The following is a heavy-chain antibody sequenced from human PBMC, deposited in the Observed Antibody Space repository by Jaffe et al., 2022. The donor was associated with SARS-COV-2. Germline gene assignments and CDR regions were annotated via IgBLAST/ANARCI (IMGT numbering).Heavy chain of an antibody. V-gene: IGHV4-39*01. CDR2: IYYSGST. J-gene: IGHJ4*02. D-gene: IGHD3-10*01. CDR1: GGSISSSSYY. Sequence: QLQLQESGPGLVKPSETLSLTCTVSGGSISSSSYYWGWIRQPPGKGLEWIGSIYYSGSTYFNPSLKSRVTISVDTSKNQFSLKLSSVTAADTAVYYCARHGAWFGEYYFDYWGQGTLVTVSS. CDR3: ARHGAWFGEYYFDY.